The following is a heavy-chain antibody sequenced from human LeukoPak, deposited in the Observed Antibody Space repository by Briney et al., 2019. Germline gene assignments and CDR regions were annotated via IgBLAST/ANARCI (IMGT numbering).Heavy chain of an antibody. V-gene: IGHV4-59*08. D-gene: IGHD6-19*01. J-gene: IGHJ4*02. Sequence: PPETLSLTCPVSGGSITSYSWSWVRHPPGKGLEWVGYIYYSGSTNYNPSLKSRVAISVDTSKNRFALKLSSVTAAGTAVYYCARHCIAVAGTCSDYWGQGTLVTVSS. CDR3: ARHCIAVAGTCSDY. CDR1: GGSITSYS. CDR2: IYYSGST.